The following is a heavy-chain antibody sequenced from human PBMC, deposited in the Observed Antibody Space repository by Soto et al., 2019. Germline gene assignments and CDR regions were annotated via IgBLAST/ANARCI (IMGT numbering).Heavy chain of an antibody. J-gene: IGHJ5*02. CDR1: SASVSSGCYS. Sequence: PSETLSLRWSVSSASVSSGCYSWIWTRQPERKGLEWMGFISPFGTSDDNPSLTSRVNISVDRSKNHISLELSSVTAADTAVYYCFRGVLAWGPGALVTVSS. CDR3: FRGVLA. D-gene: IGHD3-10*01. V-gene: IGHV4-30-2*01. CDR2: ISPFGTS.